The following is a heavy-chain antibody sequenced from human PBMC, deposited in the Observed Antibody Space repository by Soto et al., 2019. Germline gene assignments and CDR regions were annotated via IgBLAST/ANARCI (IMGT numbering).Heavy chain of an antibody. V-gene: IGHV3-30-3*01. D-gene: IGHD6-13*01. Sequence: QVQLVESGGGVVQPGRSLRLSCAASGFTFSSYAMHWVRQAPGKGLEWVTVISYDGSNKYYADSVKGRFTISRDNSKNTLYLQMNSLRVEDTAVYYGARDRSSWEGGDDAFDIWGQGTMVTVSS. CDR2: ISYDGSNK. CDR1: GFTFSSYA. J-gene: IGHJ3*02. CDR3: ARDRSSWEGGDDAFDI.